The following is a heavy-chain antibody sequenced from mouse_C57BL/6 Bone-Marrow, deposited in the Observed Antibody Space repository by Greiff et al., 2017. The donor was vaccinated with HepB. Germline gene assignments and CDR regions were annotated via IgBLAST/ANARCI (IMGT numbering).Heavy chain of an antibody. D-gene: IGHD1-1*01. CDR1: GYTFTSYW. V-gene: IGHV1-64*01. CDR2: IHPNSGST. Sequence: VQLQQPGAELVMPGASVKLSCKASGYTFTSYWMHWVKQRPGQGLEWIGMIHPNSGSTNYNEKFKSKATLTVDKSSSTAYMQLSSLTSEDSAVYYCAREDYGTWFAYWGQGTLVTVSA. CDR3: AREDYGTWFAY. J-gene: IGHJ3*01.